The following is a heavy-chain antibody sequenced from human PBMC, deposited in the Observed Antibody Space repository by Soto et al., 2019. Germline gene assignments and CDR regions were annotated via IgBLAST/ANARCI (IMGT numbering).Heavy chain of an antibody. J-gene: IGHJ3*02. D-gene: IGHD3-10*01. CDR2: VRSKGNNYAT. Sequence: GGSLRLSCAASGFTFSGSAMYWVRQASGKGLEWVGHVRSKGNNYATAYAASVKGRFTISRDDSKNTAYLQMNSLKTEDTAVYYFTRQWDYFGSGSYYPDAFDIWGQGTMVTVSS. CDR3: TRQWDYFGSGSYYPDAFDI. CDR1: GFTFSGSA. V-gene: IGHV3-73*01.